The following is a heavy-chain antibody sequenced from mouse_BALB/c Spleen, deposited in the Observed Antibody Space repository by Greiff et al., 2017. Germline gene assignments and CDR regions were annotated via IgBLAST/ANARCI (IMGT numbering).Heavy chain of an antibody. Sequence: EVKLQESGPGLVKPSQSLSLTCTVTGYSITSDYAWNWIRQFPGNKLEWMGYISYSGSTSYNPSLKSRISITRDTSKNQFFLQLNSVTTEDTATYYCARSTMITTGFDYWGQGTTLTVSS. J-gene: IGHJ2*01. V-gene: IGHV3-2*02. CDR3: ARSTMITTGFDY. CDR1: GYSITSDYA. D-gene: IGHD2-4*01. CDR2: ISYSGST.